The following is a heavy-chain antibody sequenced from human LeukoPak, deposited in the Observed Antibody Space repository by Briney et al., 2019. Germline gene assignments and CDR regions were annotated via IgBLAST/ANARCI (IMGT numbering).Heavy chain of an antibody. CDR1: GYTFTGYY. CDR2: INPNSGGT. D-gene: IGHD2-21*02. V-gene: IGHV1-2*02. J-gene: IGHJ4*02. Sequence: ASVKVSCKAPGYTFTGYYMHWVRQAPGQGLEWMGWINPNSGGTNYAQKFQGRVTMTRDTSISTAYMELSRLRSDDTAVYYCARVDCGGDCYHDGGYWGQGTLVTVSS. CDR3: ARVDCGGDCYHDGGY.